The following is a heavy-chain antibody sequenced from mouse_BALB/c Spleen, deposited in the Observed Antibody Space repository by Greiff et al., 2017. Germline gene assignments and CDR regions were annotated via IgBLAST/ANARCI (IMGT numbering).Heavy chain of an antibody. Sequence: EVQLVESGGGLVKPGGSLKLSCAASGFAFSSYDMSWVRQTPEKRLEWVAYISSGGGSTYYPDTVKGRFTISRDNAKNTLYLQMSSLKSEDTAMYYCARHDYGYPYAMDYWGQGTSVTVSS. D-gene: IGHD1-2*01. CDR1: GFAFSSYD. CDR3: ARHDYGYPYAMDY. J-gene: IGHJ4*01. V-gene: IGHV5-12-1*01. CDR2: ISSGGGST.